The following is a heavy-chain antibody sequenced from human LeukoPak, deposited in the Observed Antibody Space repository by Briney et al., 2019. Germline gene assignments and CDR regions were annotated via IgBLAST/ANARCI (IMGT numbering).Heavy chain of an antibody. Sequence: PSETLSLTCAVSGGSFSGYYWTWIRQPPGKGLEWIGEINHSGSANYNPSLKSRVTISVDTSKNQFSLKLSSVTAADTAVYYCARRTYYYDSSGYIPWAFDIWGQGTMVTVSS. CDR3: ARRTYYYDSSGYIPWAFDI. D-gene: IGHD3-22*01. J-gene: IGHJ3*02. V-gene: IGHV4-34*01. CDR1: GGSFSGYY. CDR2: INHSGSA.